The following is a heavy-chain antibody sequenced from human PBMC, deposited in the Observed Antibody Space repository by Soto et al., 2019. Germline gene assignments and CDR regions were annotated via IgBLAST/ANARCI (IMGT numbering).Heavy chain of an antibody. CDR1: GGSVSSGSYY. Sequence: QVQLQESGPGLVKPSETLSLTCTVSGGSVSSGSYYWSWIRQPPGKGLEWIGYIYYSGSTNYNPSLKSRVTLSVDTSKNQFSLKLSSVTAADTAVYYCARSGSSGWYGGWGQGTLVTVSS. D-gene: IGHD6-19*01. CDR3: ARSGSSGWYGG. J-gene: IGHJ4*02. CDR2: IYYSGST. V-gene: IGHV4-61*01.